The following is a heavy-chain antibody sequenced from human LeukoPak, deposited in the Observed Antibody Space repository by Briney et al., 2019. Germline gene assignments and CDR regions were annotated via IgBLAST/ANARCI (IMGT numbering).Heavy chain of an antibody. V-gene: IGHV4-59*08. D-gene: IGHD3-3*01. CDR2: IYYSGST. CDR1: GGSISSYY. Sequence: SETLSLTCTVSGGSISSYYWSWIRQPPGKGLEWIGYIYYSGSTNYNPSLKSRVTISVDTSKNQLSLKLSSVTAADTAVYYCARHSTYYDFWSGYYTSGITWFDPWGQGTLVTVSS. CDR3: ARHSTYYDFWSGYYTSGITWFDP. J-gene: IGHJ5*02.